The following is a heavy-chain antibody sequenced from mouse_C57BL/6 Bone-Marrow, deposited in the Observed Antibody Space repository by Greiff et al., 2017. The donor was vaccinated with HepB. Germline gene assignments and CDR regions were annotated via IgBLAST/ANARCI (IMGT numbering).Heavy chain of an antibody. CDR3: AREANLLLRSGALY. V-gene: IGHV1-59*01. D-gene: IGHD1-1*01. Sequence: QVQLQQPGAELVRPGTSVKLSCKASGYTFTSYWMHWVKQRPGQGLEWIGVIDPSDSYTNYNQKFKGKATLTVDTSSRTAYMQLSSLTSEDSAVYYCAREANLLLRSGALYWGQGTTLTVSS. J-gene: IGHJ2*01. CDR2: IDPSDSYT. CDR1: GYTFTSYW.